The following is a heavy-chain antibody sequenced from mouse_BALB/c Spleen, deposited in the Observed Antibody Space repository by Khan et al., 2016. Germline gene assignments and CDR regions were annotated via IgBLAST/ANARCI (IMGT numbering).Heavy chain of an antibody. V-gene: IGHV4-1*02. CDR1: GFDFSRYW. Sequence: EVKLLESGGGLVQPGGSLKVSCAASGFDFSRYWMSWVRQAPGKGLEWIGEINPDSGTINYTPSLKVKFVISRDNAKNTLYLQMSKVRSEDSALYYCARAGYSGYLVNWGQGTLVTVSA. CDR3: ARAGYSGYLVN. D-gene: IGHD2-14*01. J-gene: IGHJ3*01. CDR2: INPDSGTI.